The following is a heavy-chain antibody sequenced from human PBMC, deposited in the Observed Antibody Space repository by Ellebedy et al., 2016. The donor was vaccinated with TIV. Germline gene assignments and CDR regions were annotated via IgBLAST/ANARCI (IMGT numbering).Heavy chain of an antibody. Sequence: PGGSLRLSCAASGFTFSDYGMHWVRQAPGKGLGWVAFMRYDGSNKYYADSVKGRFTISRDNSKNTLYLRMNSLRAEDTAVYYCAKFPYYYDSSGYSFWGQGTLVTVSS. D-gene: IGHD3-22*01. CDR3: AKFPYYYDSSGYSF. CDR2: MRYDGSNK. J-gene: IGHJ4*02. V-gene: IGHV3-30*02. CDR1: GFTFSDYG.